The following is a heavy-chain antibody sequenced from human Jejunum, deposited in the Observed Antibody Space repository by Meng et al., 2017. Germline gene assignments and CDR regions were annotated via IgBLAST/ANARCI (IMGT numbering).Heavy chain of an antibody. V-gene: IGHV3-66*02. CDR3: ARDSFSVGEHHSAFDF. Sequence: GESLKISCAASGFTVSSNYMSWVRQAPGKGLEWVSIFHTGGTTYYTDSVKGRFTTSRDNSQNTLYLQMNSLRTEATDVYFCARDSFSVGEHHSAFDFWGQGTVVTVSS. CDR2: FHTGGTT. J-gene: IGHJ3*01. CDR1: GFTVSSNY. D-gene: IGHD1-26*01.